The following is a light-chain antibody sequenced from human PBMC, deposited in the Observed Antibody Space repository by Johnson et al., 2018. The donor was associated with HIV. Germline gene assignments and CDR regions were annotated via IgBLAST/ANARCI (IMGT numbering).Light chain of an antibody. Sequence: QSVLTQPPSVSAAPGQKVTISCSGSYSNIANNYVSWYQQLPGAAPKLLIYKDDKRPSGIPDRFSGSKSGTSATLSITGLQTGDEADYYCGTWHTSLSTGAPFRAGTKVTDL. CDR1: YSNIANNY. CDR3: GTWHTSLSTGAP. CDR2: KDD. J-gene: IGLJ1*01. V-gene: IGLV1-51*02.